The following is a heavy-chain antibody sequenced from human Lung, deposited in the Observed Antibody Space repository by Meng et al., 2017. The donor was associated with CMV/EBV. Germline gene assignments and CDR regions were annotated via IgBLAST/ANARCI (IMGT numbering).Heavy chain of an antibody. Sequence: FCFTFSRYWLPWVRQAPGKGLVWVSRINSDGSSTSYADSVKGRFTISRDNAKNTLYLQMNSLRAEDTAVYYCARDSSSWYVGWFDPWGQGTLVTVSS. V-gene: IGHV3-74*01. D-gene: IGHD6-13*01. J-gene: IGHJ5*02. CDR3: ARDSSSWYVGWFDP. CDR2: INSDGSST. CDR1: CFTFSRYW.